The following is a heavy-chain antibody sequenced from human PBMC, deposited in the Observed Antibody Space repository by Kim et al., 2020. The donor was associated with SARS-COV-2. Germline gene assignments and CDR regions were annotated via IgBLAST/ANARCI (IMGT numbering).Heavy chain of an antibody. CDR3: AKTPAGGWYDKMNFDY. V-gene: IGHV3-23*01. D-gene: IGHD6-19*01. J-gene: IGHJ4*02. Sequence: VKGRFTTSRDNSKNTLYLQMNSLRAEDTAVYYCAKTPAGGWYDKMNFDYWGQGTLVTVSS.